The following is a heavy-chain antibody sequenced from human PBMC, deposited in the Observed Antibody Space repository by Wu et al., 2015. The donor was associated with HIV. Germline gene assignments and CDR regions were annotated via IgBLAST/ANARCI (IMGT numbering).Heavy chain of an antibody. D-gene: IGHD3-16*01. CDR1: GYTFTSYD. CDR3: ARYYGNWYLDV. CDR2: MNPNSDIT. V-gene: IGHV1-8*01. Sequence: QVQLVQSGAEVKKPGASVKVSCKASGYTFTSYDINWVRQATGQGLEWMGWMNPNSDITGYAQKFQGRVTMTRNTSINTAYMELSSLRSDDTAVYFCARYYGNWYLDVWGRGTLITVSS. J-gene: IGHJ2*01.